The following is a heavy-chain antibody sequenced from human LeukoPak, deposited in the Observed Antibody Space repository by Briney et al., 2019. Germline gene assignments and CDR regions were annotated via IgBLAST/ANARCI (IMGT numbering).Heavy chain of an antibody. CDR3: ARIYDTGYFDY. CDR2: ISSSSSYI. Sequence: GGSLRLSCAASGFTFSSYSMNWVRQAPGKGLEWVSFISSSSSYIYYADSVKGRFTISRDNAKNSLYLQMNSLRAEDTAVYYCARIYDTGYFDYWGQGTLVTVSS. J-gene: IGHJ4*02. CDR1: GFTFSSYS. D-gene: IGHD3-22*01. V-gene: IGHV3-21*01.